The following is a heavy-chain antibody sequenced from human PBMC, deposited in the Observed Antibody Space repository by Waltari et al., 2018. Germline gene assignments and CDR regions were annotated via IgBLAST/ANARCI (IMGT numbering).Heavy chain of an antibody. J-gene: IGHJ5*01. Sequence: QVPLVQFGAGVKRPGASMKVSCKAYGYSFPYHFIHWVRQAPGQGLEWMGWINPNSGETSYAQKFQGRVTMTRDTSVSTAYVELSELTSDDTAFYFCARGYYGDYAHDSWGQGALVTVSS. CDR1: GYSFPYHF. CDR3: ARGYYGDYAHDS. D-gene: IGHD4-17*01. CDR2: INPNSGET. V-gene: IGHV1-2*02.